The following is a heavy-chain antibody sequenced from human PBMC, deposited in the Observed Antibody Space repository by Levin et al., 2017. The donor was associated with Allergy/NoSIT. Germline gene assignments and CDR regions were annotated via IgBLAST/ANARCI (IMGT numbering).Heavy chain of an antibody. V-gene: IGHV3-30*04. D-gene: IGHD2-21*02. J-gene: IGHJ3*01. CDR1: GFSFSGYA. Sequence: GGSLRLSCAASGFSFSGYAMHWVRQAPGKGLEWVALISHDGAHKYFADSMKGRLTISRDNSKNRVSLQIKSLRAEDTARYHCVRGNGFRDCGGDCFSVAFDFWGEGTVVTVSS. CDR2: ISHDGAHK. CDR3: VRGNGFRDCGGDCFSVAFDF.